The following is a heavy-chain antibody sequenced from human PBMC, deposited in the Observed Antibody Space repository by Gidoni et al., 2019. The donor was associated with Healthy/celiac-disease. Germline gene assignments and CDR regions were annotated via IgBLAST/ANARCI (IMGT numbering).Heavy chain of an antibody. D-gene: IGHD5-18*01. J-gene: IGHJ4*02. CDR1: GGTFSSYA. CDR2: IIPIFGTA. Sequence: QVQLVPSGAEVKKPGSSVKVSCKDSGGTFSSYAISWGRQAPGQGLEWMGGIIPIFGTANYAQKCQGRVTITADESTSTAYMELSSLRSEDTAVYYCAREPGGYSYDNNEGLRFDYWGQGTLVTVSS. V-gene: IGHV1-69*01. CDR3: AREPGGYSYDNNEGLRFDY.